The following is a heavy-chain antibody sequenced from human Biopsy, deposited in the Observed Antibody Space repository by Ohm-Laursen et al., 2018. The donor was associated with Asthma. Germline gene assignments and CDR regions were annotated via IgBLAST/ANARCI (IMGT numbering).Heavy chain of an antibody. D-gene: IGHD6-19*01. CDR3: AREGVAGTHIED. CDR1: GRHFGSYN. Sequence: SSLRLSCAVSGRHFGSYNMHWARQAPGKGLEWVVVISYDGSSIYYADSVEGRFTISRDNSKNTLSLQMNSLTAEDTAVYYCAREGVAGTHIEDWGQGTLVTVSS. V-gene: IGHV3-30-3*01. J-gene: IGHJ4*02. CDR2: ISYDGSSI.